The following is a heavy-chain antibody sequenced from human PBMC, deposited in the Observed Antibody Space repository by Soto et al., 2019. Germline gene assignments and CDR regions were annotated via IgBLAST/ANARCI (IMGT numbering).Heavy chain of an antibody. CDR2: IYYSGST. V-gene: IGHV4-39*01. CDR1: GGSISSSSYY. Sequence: SETLSLTCTVSGGSISSSSYYWGWIRQPPGKGLEWIGSIYYSGSTYYNPSLKSRVTISVDTSKNQFSLKLSSVTAADTAVYYCARHLGGIAVYYYYYMDVWGKGTTVTVSS. J-gene: IGHJ6*03. CDR3: ARHLGGIAVYYYYYMDV. D-gene: IGHD6-19*01.